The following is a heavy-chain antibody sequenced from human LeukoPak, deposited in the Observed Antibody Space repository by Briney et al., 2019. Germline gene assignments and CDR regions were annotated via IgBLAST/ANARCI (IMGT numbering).Heavy chain of an antibody. J-gene: IGHJ4*02. Sequence: PGGSLRLSCAASGFTFSNYWLHWVRQPQGKGLVWVSRIKSDGSSTTYADSVKGRFTISRDNAKNMVYLQMNSLRAEDTAVYYCARDPFYGDADFDDWGQGTLVTVSS. CDR3: ARDPFYGDADFDD. D-gene: IGHD4-17*01. CDR1: GFTFSNYW. V-gene: IGHV3-74*01. CDR2: IKSDGSST.